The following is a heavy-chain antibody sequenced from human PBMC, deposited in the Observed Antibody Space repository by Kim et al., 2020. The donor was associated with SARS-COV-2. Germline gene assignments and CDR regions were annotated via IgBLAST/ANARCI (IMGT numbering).Heavy chain of an antibody. D-gene: IGHD3-22*01. Sequence: GGSLRLSCAASGFTFSSYGMHWVRQAPGKGLEWVAVISYDGSNKYYADSVKGRFTISRDNSKNTLYLQMNSLRAEDTAVYYCARGKGGKSSGGDYWGQGTLVTVSS. CDR2: ISYDGSNK. CDR1: GFTFSSYG. CDR3: ARGKGGKSSGGDY. J-gene: IGHJ4*02. V-gene: IGHV3-33*05.